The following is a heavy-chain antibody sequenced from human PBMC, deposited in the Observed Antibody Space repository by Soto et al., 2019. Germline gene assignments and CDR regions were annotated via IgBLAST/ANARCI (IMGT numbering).Heavy chain of an antibody. CDR1: GYTFTSYG. Sequence: ASVNVSCKASGYTFTSYGISWVRQAPGQGREWMGWISAYNGNTNYAQKLQGRVTMTTDTSTSTAYMELRSLRSDDTAVYYCARDGVVVVAATQYYYYYGMDVWGQGTTVTVSS. CDR2: ISAYNGNT. D-gene: IGHD2-15*01. V-gene: IGHV1-18*01. CDR3: ARDGVVVVAATQYYYYYGMDV. J-gene: IGHJ6*02.